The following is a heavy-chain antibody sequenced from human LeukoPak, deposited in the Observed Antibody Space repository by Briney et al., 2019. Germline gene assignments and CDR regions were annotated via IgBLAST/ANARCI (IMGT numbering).Heavy chain of an antibody. CDR3: ARIAVTTGLDYFDF. CDR2: IFYSGIT. D-gene: IGHD4-4*01. CDR1: GGSISSSRYY. J-gene: IGHJ4*02. Sequence: SETLSLTCTVSGGSISSSRYYWGWIRQPPGKGLEWIGSIFYSGITYYNPSLKSRVTISVDTSKNQFSLKLSSVTAADTAVYFCARIAVTTGLDYFDFWGQGTLVTVSS. V-gene: IGHV4-39*01.